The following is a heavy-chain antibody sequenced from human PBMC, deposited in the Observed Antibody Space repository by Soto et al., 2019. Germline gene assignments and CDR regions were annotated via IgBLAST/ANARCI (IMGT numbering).Heavy chain of an antibody. D-gene: IGHD3-10*01. CDR3: AREVVRGVQFDN. CDR2: INADSGIT. J-gene: IGHJ4*02. CDR1: GYTFTTYV. Sequence: QVQLVQSGAEVKKPGASVKVSCKTSGYTFTTYVIHWVRQAPGQRLEWMAWINADSGITKSSQEFRDRVTFTRDTSANTVYMEMTSLRSEDTAMYYCAREVVRGVQFDNWGQGTLVTVSS. V-gene: IGHV1-3*01.